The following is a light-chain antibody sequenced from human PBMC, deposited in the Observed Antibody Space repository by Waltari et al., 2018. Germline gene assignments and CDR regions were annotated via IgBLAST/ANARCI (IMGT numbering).Light chain of an antibody. V-gene: IGLV2-14*03. CDR1: SSDVGGYNF. J-gene: IGLJ1*01. CDR2: DVA. Sequence: SALTQPASVSGSPGQSISISCTGTSSDVGGYNFVSWYQQHPGKAHQLMIYDVANRPSGVSNRFSGSKSGNTASLTISGLQAEDEADYYCSSYTSSSTRVFGTGTKVTVL. CDR3: SSYTSSSTRV.